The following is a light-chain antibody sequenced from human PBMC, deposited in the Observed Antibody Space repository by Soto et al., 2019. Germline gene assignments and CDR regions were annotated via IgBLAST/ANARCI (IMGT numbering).Light chain of an antibody. CDR1: SSNIGSNT. Sequence: QSVLTQPPSASGTPGQRVTISCSGSSSNIGSNTVNWYQQLPGTAPKLLIYSNNQRPAGVPDRFSGSRSGTSASLAISGLQSEDEGDYYCAAWDDSLNGPGVFGGGTQLTVL. V-gene: IGLV1-44*01. J-gene: IGLJ3*02. CDR3: AAWDDSLNGPGV. CDR2: SNN.